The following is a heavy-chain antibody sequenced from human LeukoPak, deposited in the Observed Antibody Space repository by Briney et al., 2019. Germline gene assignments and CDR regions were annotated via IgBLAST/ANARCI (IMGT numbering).Heavy chain of an antibody. CDR1: GFTFSDYY. CDR3: ARDWDDSSGYYSLDASDI. J-gene: IGHJ3*02. D-gene: IGHD3-22*01. CDR2: ISSSGSTI. Sequence: GGSLRLSCAASGFTFSDYYMSWIRQAPGKGLEWVSYISSSGSTIYYADSVKGRFTISRDNAKNSLYLQMNSLRAEDTAVYYCARDWDDSSGYYSLDASDIWGQGTMVTVSS. V-gene: IGHV3-11*01.